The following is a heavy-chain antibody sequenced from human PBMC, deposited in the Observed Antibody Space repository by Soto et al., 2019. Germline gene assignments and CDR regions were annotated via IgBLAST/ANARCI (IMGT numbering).Heavy chain of an antibody. Sequence: EVQLLESGGGLVQPGGSLRLSCVGSGFFFSSYTMTWVRQAPGKGLEWVSSFSATSENTYYADSVRVRFTISRDNFKNTLFLQMNSLTAEDTAMYYCAKARDQQWVKLPFDYWGQGILVIVSS. J-gene: IGHJ4*02. CDR2: FSATSENT. V-gene: IGHV3-23*01. D-gene: IGHD6-19*01. CDR1: GFFFSSYT. CDR3: AKARDQQWVKLPFDY.